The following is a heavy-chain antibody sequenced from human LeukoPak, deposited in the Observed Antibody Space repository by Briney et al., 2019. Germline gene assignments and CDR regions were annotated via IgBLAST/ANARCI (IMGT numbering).Heavy chain of an antibody. Sequence: GESLKISCQGSGYSFSSYWIGWVRHMPGRGLECMGLIYPGDSDRRDSPSFQGQVTMSVDKSISTAYLQLSSLKASDTAMYYCARRSGNNLYYFDYWGQGTLVTVSS. CDR3: ARRSGNNLYYFDY. CDR1: GYSFSSYW. CDR2: IYPGDSDR. V-gene: IGHV5-51*01. J-gene: IGHJ4*02. D-gene: IGHD1/OR15-1a*01.